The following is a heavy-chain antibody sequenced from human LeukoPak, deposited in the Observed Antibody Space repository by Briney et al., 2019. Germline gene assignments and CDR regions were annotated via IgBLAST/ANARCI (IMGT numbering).Heavy chain of an antibody. CDR3: AREGWSIAARSFDY. V-gene: IGHV1-69*04. CDR2: IIPILGIA. Sequence: ASVKVSCKASGYTFTDFGISWVRQAPGQGLEWMGRIIPILGIANYAQKFQGRVTITADKSTSTAYMELSSLRSEDTAVYYCAREGWSIAARSFDYWGQGTLVTVSS. D-gene: IGHD6-6*01. J-gene: IGHJ4*02. CDR1: GYTFTDFG.